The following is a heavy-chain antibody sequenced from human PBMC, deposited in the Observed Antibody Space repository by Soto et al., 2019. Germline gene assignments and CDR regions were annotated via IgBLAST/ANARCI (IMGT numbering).Heavy chain of an antibody. CDR3: AAGSPGITMIVVAPPDY. V-gene: IGHV1-69*13. J-gene: IGHJ4*02. D-gene: IGHD3-22*01. Sequence: SVKVSCKASGGTFSSYAISWVRQAPGQGLEWMGGIIPIFGTANYAQKFQGRVTITADESTSTAYMELSSLRSEDTAVYYCAAGSPGITMIVVAPPDYWGQGTLVTVSS. CDR1: GGTFSSYA. CDR2: IIPIFGTA.